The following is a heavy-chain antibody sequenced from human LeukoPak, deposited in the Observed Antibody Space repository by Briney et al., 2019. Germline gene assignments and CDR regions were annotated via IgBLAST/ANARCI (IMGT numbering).Heavy chain of an antibody. CDR1: GGTFSSYA. D-gene: IGHD5-12*01. CDR2: IVPIFGTA. Sequence: ASVKVSCKASGGTFSSYAISWVRQAPGQGLEWMGRIVPIFGTANYAQKFQGRVTITTDESTSTAYMELSSLRSEDTAVYYCARVNLPYDRSIDYWGQGTLVTVSS. CDR3: ARVNLPYDRSIDY. V-gene: IGHV1-69*05. J-gene: IGHJ4*02.